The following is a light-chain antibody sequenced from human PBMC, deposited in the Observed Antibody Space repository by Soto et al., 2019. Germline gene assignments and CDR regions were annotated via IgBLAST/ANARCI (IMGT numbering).Light chain of an antibody. Sequence: QSALTQPASVSGSPGQSITISCTGTSSDVGSYNLVSWYQQHPGKAPKLMIYEGSKRPSGVSNRFSGSKSGNTASLTISGLQAEDEADYYCCSYAGRSTYVVFGGRTKLTVL. CDR1: SSDVGSYNL. CDR3: CSYAGRSTYVV. V-gene: IGLV2-23*01. CDR2: EGS. J-gene: IGLJ2*01.